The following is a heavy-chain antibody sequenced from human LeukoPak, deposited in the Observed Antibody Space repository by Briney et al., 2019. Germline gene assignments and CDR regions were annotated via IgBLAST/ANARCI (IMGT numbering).Heavy chain of an antibody. D-gene: IGHD3-9*01. CDR2: IYYSGST. V-gene: IGHV4-59*08. CDR1: GGSISSYY. Sequence: SETLSLTCPVSGGSISSYYWSWIRQPPGKGLEWIGYIYYSGSTNYNPSLKSRVTISVDTSKMKFSMKLSSVAAADTAVYYCARSSIIFDYWGQGTLVTVSS. J-gene: IGHJ4*02. CDR3: ARSSIIFDY.